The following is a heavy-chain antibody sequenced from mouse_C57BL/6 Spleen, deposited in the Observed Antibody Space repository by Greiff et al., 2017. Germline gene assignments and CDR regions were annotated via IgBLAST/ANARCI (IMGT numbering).Heavy chain of an antibody. J-gene: IGHJ4*01. CDR2: ISYDGSN. D-gene: IGHD2-4*01. CDR3: ARRDYDIAMDY. Sequence: EVQLKESGPGLVKPSQSLSLTCSVTGYSITSGYYWNWIRQFPGNKLEWMGYISYDGSNNYNPSLKNRISITRDTSKNQFFLKLNSVTTEDTATYYCARRDYDIAMDYWGQGTSVTVSS. CDR1: GYSITSGYY. V-gene: IGHV3-6*01.